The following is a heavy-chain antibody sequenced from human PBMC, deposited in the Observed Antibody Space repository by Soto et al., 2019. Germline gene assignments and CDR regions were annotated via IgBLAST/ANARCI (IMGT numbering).Heavy chain of an antibody. V-gene: IGHV1-69*12. CDR1: GDTFSTSA. Sequence: QVQLMQSGAEVKKPGSSVKVSCKASGDTFSTSAISWVREAPGEGLEWVGGIMPIFATPDYAQKFQGRVTISADESTATAYLELTSLTTDDTAVYYCARDKDRQQLDGNYYYILDVWGRGTAITVSS. D-gene: IGHD3-3*02. CDR2: IMPIFATP. CDR3: ARDKDRQQLDGNYYYILDV. J-gene: IGHJ6*02.